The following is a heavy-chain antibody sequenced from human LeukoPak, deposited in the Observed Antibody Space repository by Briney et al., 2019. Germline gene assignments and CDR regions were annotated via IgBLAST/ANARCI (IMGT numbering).Heavy chain of an antibody. Sequence: GGSLRLSCAASEFTFSSYSMNWVRQAPGKGLEWVSYISSSSSTIYYADSMEGRFTISRDNAKNSLYLQMNSLRNEDTAIYYCARGVRYFDYWGQGTLVTVSS. CDR1: EFTFSSYS. J-gene: IGHJ4*02. V-gene: IGHV3-48*02. CDR2: ISSSSSTI. CDR3: ARGVRYFDY. D-gene: IGHD4-17*01.